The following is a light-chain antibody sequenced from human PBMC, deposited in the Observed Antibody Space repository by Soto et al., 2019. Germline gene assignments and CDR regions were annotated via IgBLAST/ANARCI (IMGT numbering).Light chain of an antibody. Sequence: QSGLTQPPSVSGTPGQRVTISCSGSISNIGNNYVHWYQQLPGTAPKVLSNRNNQRPSGVPDRFSGSKSGTSASLAISGLRSEDEAEYYCAAWDDTVRSYVFGTGTKVTVL. CDR1: ISNIGNNY. V-gene: IGLV1-47*01. CDR2: RNN. J-gene: IGLJ1*01. CDR3: AAWDDTVRSYV.